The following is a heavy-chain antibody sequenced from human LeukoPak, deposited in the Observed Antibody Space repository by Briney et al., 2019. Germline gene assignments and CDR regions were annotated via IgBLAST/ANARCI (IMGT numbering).Heavy chain of an antibody. CDR1: GFTFDDYA. CDR2: ISWNSGSI. V-gene: IGHV3-9*01. CDR3: AKDVGWDSSSSWYYFDY. Sequence: GGSLRLSCAASGFTFDDYAMHWVRQAPGKGLEWVSGISWNSGSIGYADSVKGRFTISRDNAKNSLYLQMNSLRAEDTALYYCAKDVGWDSSSSWYYFDYWGQGTLVTVSS. D-gene: IGHD6-13*01. J-gene: IGHJ4*02.